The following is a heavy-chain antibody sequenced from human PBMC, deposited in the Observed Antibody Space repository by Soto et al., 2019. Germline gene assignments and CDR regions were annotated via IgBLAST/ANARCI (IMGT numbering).Heavy chain of an antibody. J-gene: IGHJ4*02. D-gene: IGHD3-3*01. Sequence: GXSLRLSCAASGFSFDDHAMHWVRQAPGKGLEWVSSISWNSCITEYADSVKGRFTISRDNAKNSLYLQMNSLRAEDTALYYCAKDYNNYWSGYYAHWGQGTPVTVSS. CDR3: AKDYNNYWSGYYAH. CDR2: ISWNSCIT. V-gene: IGHV3-9*01. CDR1: GFSFDDHA.